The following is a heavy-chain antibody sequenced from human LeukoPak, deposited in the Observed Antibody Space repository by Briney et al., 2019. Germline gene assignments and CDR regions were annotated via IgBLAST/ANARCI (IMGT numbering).Heavy chain of an antibody. CDR2: VNGNGGST. CDR1: GFSFSTYA. V-gene: IGHV3-23*01. J-gene: IGHJ4*02. CDR3: AKRSAATGAADY. Sequence: GGSLRLSCAAPGFSFSTYAMSWVRQAPGKGLEWVSGVNGNGGSTSYADSVKGRFTIFRDNSKNTVYLQMNSLRVEDTAVYYCAKRSAATGAADYWGQGTLVTVSS. D-gene: IGHD1-26*01.